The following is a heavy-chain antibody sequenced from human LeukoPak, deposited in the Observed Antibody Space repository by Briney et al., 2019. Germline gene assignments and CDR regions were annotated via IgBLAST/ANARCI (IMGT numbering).Heavy chain of an antibody. Sequence: ASVKVSCKASGYTFTSYGISWVRQAPGQGLERMGWISAYNGNTNYAQKFQGRVTMTRNTSISTACMELSSLRSEDTAVYYCARRPTTRRRTYYFDYWGQGTLVTVSS. CDR1: GYTFTSYG. CDR2: ISAYNGNT. J-gene: IGHJ4*02. V-gene: IGHV1-18*01. CDR3: ARRPTTRRRTYYFDY. D-gene: IGHD4-17*01.